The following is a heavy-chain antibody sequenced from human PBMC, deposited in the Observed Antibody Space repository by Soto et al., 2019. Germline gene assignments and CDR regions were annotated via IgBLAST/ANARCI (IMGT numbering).Heavy chain of an antibody. CDR2: VYSSGST. D-gene: IGHD3-16*01. J-gene: IGHJ5*02. CDR3: ARVPVDTYMIYWSDP. Sequence: PSETLSLTCIVSGDSVSSGDYYWIWIRHPPGKGLEWIGHVYSSGSTNYIPSLKSRLTMSVDTAKNQFSLKLNSVTAADTAVYYCARVPVDTYMIYWSDPWGQGTQVTVSS. V-gene: IGHV4-61*08. CDR1: GDSVSSGDYY.